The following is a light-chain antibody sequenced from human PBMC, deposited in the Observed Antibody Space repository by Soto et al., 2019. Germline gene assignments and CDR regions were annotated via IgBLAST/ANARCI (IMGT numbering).Light chain of an antibody. CDR3: MQGTHWPLT. Sequence: DVVMTQTPVSLSVTPGQPASISCRSSQSLVYSDGNTYLSWFQQRPGQSPRRLIYKVSNRDSGVPDRFSGSGSGTDFTLKISTVEAEDVGLYYCMQGTHWPLTFGGGTKVDIK. CDR2: KVS. V-gene: IGKV2-30*01. CDR1: QSLVYSDGNTY. J-gene: IGKJ4*01.